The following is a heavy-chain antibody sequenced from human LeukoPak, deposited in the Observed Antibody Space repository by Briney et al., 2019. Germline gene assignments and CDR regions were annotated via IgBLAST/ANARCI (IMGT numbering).Heavy chain of an antibody. D-gene: IGHD3-22*01. Sequence: GGSLRLSCAASGFTFSSYAMSWVRQAPGKGLEWVSAISGSGGSTYYADSVKGRFTISRDNSKNTLYLQMNSLRAEDTAVYYCAKDHVITMIVVAGRDWFDPWGQGTLVTVSS. J-gene: IGHJ5*02. CDR2: ISGSGGST. V-gene: IGHV3-23*01. CDR3: AKDHVITMIVVAGRDWFDP. CDR1: GFTFSSYA.